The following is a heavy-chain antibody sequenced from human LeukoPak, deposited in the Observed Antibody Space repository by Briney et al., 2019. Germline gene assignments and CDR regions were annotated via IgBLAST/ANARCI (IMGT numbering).Heavy chain of an antibody. D-gene: IGHD2-2*01. Sequence: SETLSLTCTVSGNSISSGYYWGWIRQPPGKGLEWIGSIYHSGSTYYNPSLKSRVTISVDTSKNQFSLKLTSVTAADTAVYYCARLYCSSTNCYDVYYFDYWGQGTLVTASS. J-gene: IGHJ4*02. CDR1: GNSISSGYY. CDR2: IYHSGST. V-gene: IGHV4-38-2*02. CDR3: ARLYCSSTNCYDVYYFDY.